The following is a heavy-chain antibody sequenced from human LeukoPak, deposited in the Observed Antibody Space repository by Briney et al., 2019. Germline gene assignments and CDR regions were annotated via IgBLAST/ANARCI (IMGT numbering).Heavy chain of an antibody. Sequence: PSETLSLTCAVSGYSISSGYYWGWIRQPPGKGLEWIGYIYYSGSTNYNPSLKSRVTISVDTSKNQFSLKLSSVTAADTAVYYCARARDGYNTDWGQGTLVTVSS. V-gene: IGHV4-61*01. CDR2: IYYSGST. J-gene: IGHJ4*02. CDR3: ARARDGYNTD. D-gene: IGHD5-24*01. CDR1: GYSISSGYY.